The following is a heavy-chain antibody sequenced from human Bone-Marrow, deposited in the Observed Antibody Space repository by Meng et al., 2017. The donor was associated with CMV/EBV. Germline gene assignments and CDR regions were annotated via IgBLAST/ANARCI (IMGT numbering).Heavy chain of an antibody. V-gene: IGHV1-2*02. Sequence: ASVKVSCKASGYTFTSYGISWVRQAPGQGLEWMGWINPNSGGTNYAQKFQGRVTMTRDTSISTAYMELSRLRSDDTAVYYCAREGSEDAFDIWGQGTMVTVSS. CDR1: GYTFTSYG. D-gene: IGHD3-10*01. CDR2: INPNSGGT. J-gene: IGHJ3*02. CDR3: AREGSEDAFDI.